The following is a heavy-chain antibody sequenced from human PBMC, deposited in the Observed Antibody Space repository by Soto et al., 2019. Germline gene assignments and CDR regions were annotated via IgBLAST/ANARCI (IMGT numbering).Heavy chain of an antibody. CDR3: TRRAYGDARHYGPDV. CDR1: EYSFTSYW. V-gene: IGHV5-51*01. D-gene: IGHD4-17*01. CDR2: IYPGDSDT. J-gene: IGHJ6*01. Sequence: ESMKISCKGSEYSFTSYWIGWVRQMPGKGLEWMGIIYPGDSDTRYSPSFQGQVTITADKTISTAYQQWSSLKASATAKYYCTRRAYGDARHYGPDVCGQRTTV.